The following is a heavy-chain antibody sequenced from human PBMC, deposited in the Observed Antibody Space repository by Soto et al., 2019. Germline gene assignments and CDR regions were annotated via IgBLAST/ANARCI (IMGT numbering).Heavy chain of an antibody. CDR1: GGSFSGYY. CDR3: ARGPLHCTNGVCSSWFDP. CDR2: INHSGST. D-gene: IGHD2-8*01. J-gene: IGHJ5*02. V-gene: IGHV4-34*01. Sequence: SETLSLTCAVYGGSFSGYYWSWIRQPPGKGLEWIGEINHSGSTNYNPSLKSRVTISVDTSKNQFSLKLSSVTAADTAVYYCARGPLHCTNGVCSSWFDPWGQGTLVTVSS.